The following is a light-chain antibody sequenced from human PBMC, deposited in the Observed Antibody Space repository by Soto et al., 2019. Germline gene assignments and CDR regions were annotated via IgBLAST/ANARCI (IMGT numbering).Light chain of an antibody. CDR3: QSYDSGLSGYVV. V-gene: IGLV1-40*01. Sequence: QSVLTQPPSVSGAPGQRVTISCTGSSSNIGAGYDVHWYQQLPGTAPKLLIYGNSNRPSGVPDRFSGSKSGTSASLAITGLQADDEADYYCQSYDSGLSGYVVFGGGTKLTVL. CDR1: SSNIGAGYD. CDR2: GNS. J-gene: IGLJ2*01.